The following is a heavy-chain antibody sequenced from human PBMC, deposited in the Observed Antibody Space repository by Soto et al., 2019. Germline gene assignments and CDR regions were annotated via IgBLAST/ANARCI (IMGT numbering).Heavy chain of an antibody. CDR2: IAYDGSNK. D-gene: IGHD5-12*01. J-gene: IGHJ4*02. Sequence: PGGSLRLSCAASGLTFSDYGMHWVRQAPGKGLEWVAVIAYDGSNKYYADSVKGRFTISRDNSKNTLYLQMDSLRAEDTAVYYCAKNHQRAPSRDGYNLIDYWGQGTLVTVSS. CDR3: AKNHQRAPSRDGYNLIDY. V-gene: IGHV3-30*18. CDR1: GLTFSDYG.